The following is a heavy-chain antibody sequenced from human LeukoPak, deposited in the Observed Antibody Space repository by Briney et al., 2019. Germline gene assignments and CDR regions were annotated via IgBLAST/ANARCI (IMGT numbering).Heavy chain of an antibody. J-gene: IGHJ3*02. Sequence: TGGSLRLSCAASGFTFDDYAMHWVRQAPGKGLEWVSGISWSSGTIGYADSVKGRFTISRDNAKNSLYLQMNSLRAEDTAFYYCAKGVGGSYYVAFDIWGQGTMVTVSS. V-gene: IGHV3-9*01. CDR3: AKGVGGSYYVAFDI. CDR2: ISWSSGTI. D-gene: IGHD1-26*01. CDR1: GFTFDDYA.